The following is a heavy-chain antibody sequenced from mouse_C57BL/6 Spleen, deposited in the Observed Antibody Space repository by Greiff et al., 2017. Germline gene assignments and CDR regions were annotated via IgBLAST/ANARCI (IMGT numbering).Heavy chain of an antibody. CDR2: IHPNSGST. CDR3: AREAGSSYAMDY. D-gene: IGHD1-1*01. J-gene: IGHJ4*01. CDR1: GYTFTSYW. Sequence: QVQLQQPGAELVKPGASVKLSCKASGYTFTSYWMHWVKQRPGQGLEWIGMIHPNSGSTNYNEKFKSKATLTVDKSSSTAYMQLSSLTSEDSAVYYCAREAGSSYAMDYWGQGTSVTVSS. V-gene: IGHV1-64*01.